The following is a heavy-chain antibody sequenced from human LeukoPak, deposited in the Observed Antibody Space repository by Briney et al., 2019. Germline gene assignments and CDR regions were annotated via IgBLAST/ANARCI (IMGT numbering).Heavy chain of an antibody. Sequence: SETLSLTCGVSGGSISSTNWWSWVRQPPGQGLEWIGEISLSGLTNYNPSLKSRVTMSLDKSKNHLALNLTSVTAADTAVYYCSRESGAFSPFGCWGQGTLVTVSS. CDR3: SRESGAFSPFGC. CDR2: ISLSGLT. J-gene: IGHJ4*02. V-gene: IGHV4-4*02. CDR1: GGSISSTNW. D-gene: IGHD1-26*01.